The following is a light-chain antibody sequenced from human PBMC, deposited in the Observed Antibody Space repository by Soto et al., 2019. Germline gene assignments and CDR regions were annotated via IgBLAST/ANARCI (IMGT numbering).Light chain of an antibody. CDR3: MQGTHWPYT. CDR2: KVS. Sequence: LVLTQSPLSQPVALGKPASFSCRSSQSLLYSDGETYLSWFQQRPGQSPRRLLYKVSNCDSWVPDRFSGRGSGTDFTLTISRVEAEDAGSYSCMQGTHWPYTIGQGTKVDSK. J-gene: IGKJ2*01. CDR1: QSLLYSDGETY. V-gene: IGKV2D-30*01.